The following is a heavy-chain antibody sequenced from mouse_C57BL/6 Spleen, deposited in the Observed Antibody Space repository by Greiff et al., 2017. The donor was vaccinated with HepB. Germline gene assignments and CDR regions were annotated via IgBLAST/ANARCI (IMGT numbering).Heavy chain of an antibody. CDR3: ARDNLGREFAY. CDR2: ISYDGSN. J-gene: IGHJ3*01. V-gene: IGHV3-6*01. D-gene: IGHD4-1*01. Sequence: VQLKESGPGLVKPSQSLSLTCSVTGYSITSGYYWNWIRQFPGNKLEWMGYISYDGSNNYNPSLKNRISITRDTSKNQFFLKLNSVTTEDTATYYCARDNLGREFAYWGQGTLVTVSA. CDR1: GYSITSGYY.